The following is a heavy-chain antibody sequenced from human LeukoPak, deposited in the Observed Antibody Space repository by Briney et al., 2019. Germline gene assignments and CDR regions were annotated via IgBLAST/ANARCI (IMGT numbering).Heavy chain of an antibody. Sequence: GGSLRLSCAASGFSFSIYGMNWVRQAPGKGLEWVSAISGSGGSTYYADSVKGRFTISRDNSKNTLYLQMNSLRAEDTAVYYCAKNTYYYDSSGYYPTWYFDYWGQGTLVTVSS. CDR1: GFSFSIYG. V-gene: IGHV3-23*01. J-gene: IGHJ4*02. D-gene: IGHD3-22*01. CDR3: AKNTYYYDSSGYYPTWYFDY. CDR2: ISGSGGST.